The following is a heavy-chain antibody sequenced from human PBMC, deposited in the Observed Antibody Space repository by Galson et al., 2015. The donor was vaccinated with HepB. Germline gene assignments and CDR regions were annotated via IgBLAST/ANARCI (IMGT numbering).Heavy chain of an antibody. V-gene: IGHV3-23*01. CDR1: GFPFSSYA. D-gene: IGHD5-18*01. J-gene: IGHJ6*02. CDR3: GKDPVRASYRPYGMDV. CDR2: ISGRGGNT. Sequence: LRLSCAASGFPFSSYAMSRVRQAPGKGLEWVSSISGRGGNTYYTDSVKGRFTISRDNSKKMVYLQMNSLRAEDTALYYCGKDPVRASYRPYGMDVWGQGTTVTVSS.